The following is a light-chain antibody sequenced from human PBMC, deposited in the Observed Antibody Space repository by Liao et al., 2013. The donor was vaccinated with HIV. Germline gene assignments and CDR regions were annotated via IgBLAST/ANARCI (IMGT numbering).Light chain of an antibody. Sequence: SYVLTQPPSVSVSPGQTARITCSGDALPKLYAYWYQQKPGQAPVLVIYKDSERPSGIPERFSGSNSGNTATLTISGTQAMDEADYYCQAWDSSTANVVFGGGTKLTVL. CDR1: ALPKLY. CDR2: KDS. V-gene: IGLV3-1*01. J-gene: IGLJ2*01. CDR3: QAWDSSTANVV.